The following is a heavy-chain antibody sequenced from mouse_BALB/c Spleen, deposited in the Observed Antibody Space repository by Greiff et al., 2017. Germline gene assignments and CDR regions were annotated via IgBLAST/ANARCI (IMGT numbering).Heavy chain of an antibody. D-gene: IGHD2-10*02. CDR3: TRSKYGDAMDY. Sequence: LKQPGSELVRPGASVKLSCKASGYTFTSYWMHWVKQRHGQGLEWIGNIYPGSGSTNYDEKFKSKGTLTVDTSSSTAYMHLSSLTSEDSAVYYCTRSKYGDAMDYWGQGTSVTVSS. CDR1: GYTFTSYW. CDR2: IYPGSGST. J-gene: IGHJ4*01. V-gene: IGHV1S22*01.